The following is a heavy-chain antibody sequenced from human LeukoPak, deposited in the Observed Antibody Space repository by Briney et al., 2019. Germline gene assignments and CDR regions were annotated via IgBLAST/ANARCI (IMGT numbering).Heavy chain of an antibody. D-gene: IGHD3-10*01. CDR1: GGSIGSSAYY. Sequence: PSETLSLTCSVSGGSIGSSAYYWGWIRQPPGKGLEWIGNIYYSGSTYYNPSLKSRVTISLNTSKNQFSLELISVTAADTAVYYCASVRRGFGESSKYYAYYYMGVWGKGTTVTISS. V-gene: IGHV4-39*01. CDR3: ASVRRGFGESSKYYAYYYMGV. J-gene: IGHJ6*03. CDR2: IYYSGST.